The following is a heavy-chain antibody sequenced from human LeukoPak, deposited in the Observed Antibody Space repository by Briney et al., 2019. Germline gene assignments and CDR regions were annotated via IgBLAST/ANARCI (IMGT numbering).Heavy chain of an antibody. V-gene: IGHV4-31*03. CDR3: ARDHGAGPTDY. Sequence: PSQTLSLTCTVSGGSISSGGYYWSWIRLHPGRGLEWIAHIYYTGSTYYNSSLKSRVTISLDTSKNQFSLKLSSVTAADTAIYYCARDHGAGPTDYWGQGTLVTVSS. J-gene: IGHJ4*02. D-gene: IGHD3-10*01. CDR2: IYYTGST. CDR1: GGSISSGGYY.